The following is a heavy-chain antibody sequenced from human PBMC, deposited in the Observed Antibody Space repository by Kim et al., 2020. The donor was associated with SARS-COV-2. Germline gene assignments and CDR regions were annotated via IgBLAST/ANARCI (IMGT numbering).Heavy chain of an antibody. D-gene: IGHD5-12*01. CDR1: GFTFSSYG. CDR2: ISYDGSNK. V-gene: IGHV3-30*18. J-gene: IGHJ4*02. CDR3: AKDTLTSGYEY. Sequence: GSLRLSCAASGFTFSSYGMHWVRQAPGKGLEWVAVISYDGSNKYYADSVKGRFTISRDNSKNTLYLQMNSLRAEDTAVYYCAKDTLTSGYEYWGQGTLVTVSS.